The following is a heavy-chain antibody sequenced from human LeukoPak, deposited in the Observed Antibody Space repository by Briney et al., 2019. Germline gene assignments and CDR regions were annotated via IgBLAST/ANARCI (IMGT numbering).Heavy chain of an antibody. CDR2: IMPDGSGL. V-gene: IGHV3-7*01. CDR3: TTISASDVDY. CDR1: GFIFSAYW. Sequence: PGGSLRLSCAGSGFIFSAYWMNWVRQAPGKGLEWVATIMPDGSGLNYVDSVKGRFTVSRDNAKNSVFLQMNSLRAEDTGIYYCTTISASDVDYWGHGTVVAVSS. J-gene: IGHJ4*01. D-gene: IGHD2/OR15-2a*01.